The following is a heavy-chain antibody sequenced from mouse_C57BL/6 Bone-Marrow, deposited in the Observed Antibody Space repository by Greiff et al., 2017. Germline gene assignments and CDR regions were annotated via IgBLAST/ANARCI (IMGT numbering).Heavy chain of an antibody. CDR1: GYTFTSYW. CDR2: IYPGNSDT. J-gene: IGHJ2*01. V-gene: IGHV1-5*01. Sequence: VQLQQSGTVLARPGASVKMSCKTSGYTFTSYWMHWVKQRPGQGLEWIGAIYPGNSDTSYNQKFKGKAKLTAVTSASTAYMELSSLTNEDSAVYYCTGETAQAWYYFDYWGQGTTLTVSS. CDR3: TGETAQAWYYFDY. D-gene: IGHD3-2*02.